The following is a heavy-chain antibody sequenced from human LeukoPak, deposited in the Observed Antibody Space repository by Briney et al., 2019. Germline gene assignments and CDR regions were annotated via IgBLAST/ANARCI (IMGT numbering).Heavy chain of an antibody. D-gene: IGHD3-10*01. Sequence: GGSLRLSCATSGFTFGDFAMSWFRQAPGKGLEWVGFIRSKAYGGTAEYAASVRGRFTISRDDSKSIAYLQVNSLKTEDTAVYYCSRDPYGSGKYNHFDYWGQGTLVPVSS. V-gene: IGHV3-49*03. CDR1: GFTFGDFA. CDR2: IRSKAYGGTA. CDR3: SRDPYGSGKYNHFDY. J-gene: IGHJ4*02.